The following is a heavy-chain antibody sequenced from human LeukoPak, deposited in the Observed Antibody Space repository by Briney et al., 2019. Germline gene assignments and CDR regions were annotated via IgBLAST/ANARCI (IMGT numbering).Heavy chain of an antibody. D-gene: IGHD3-10*01. Sequence: GGSLRLSCAASGFTFSTYAMSWVRQAPGKGLEWVSSISGSGGSGGSTYYADSVKGRFTISRDNSKNTLYLQMNSLRAEDTAVYYCAKDRGSSRYFDYWGQGTLVTVSS. CDR1: GFTFSTYA. V-gene: IGHV3-23*01. CDR2: ISGSGGSGGST. J-gene: IGHJ4*02. CDR3: AKDRGSSRYFDY.